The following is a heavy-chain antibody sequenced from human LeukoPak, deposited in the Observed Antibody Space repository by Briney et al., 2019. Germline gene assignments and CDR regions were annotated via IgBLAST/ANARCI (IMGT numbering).Heavy chain of an antibody. J-gene: IGHJ4*02. V-gene: IGHV3-30*02. Sequence: GGSLRLSCAASGVTFSSYAMSWVRQAPGEGLEWVAFIRYDGSNKYYADSVKGRFTISRDNSKNTLYLQMNSLRAEDTAVYYCARSGSYLFYWGQGTLVTVSS. CDR2: IRYDGSNK. D-gene: IGHD1-26*01. CDR3: ARSGSYLFY. CDR1: GVTFSSYA.